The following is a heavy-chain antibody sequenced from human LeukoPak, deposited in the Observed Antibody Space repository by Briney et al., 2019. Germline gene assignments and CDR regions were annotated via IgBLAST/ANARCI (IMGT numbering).Heavy chain of an antibody. CDR3: ARHASWLPYFDL. CDR1: DVTISDYY. D-gene: IGHD6-13*01. J-gene: IGHJ2*01. CDR2: IFYSGRT. Sequence: PSETLSLTCTVSDVTISDYYRSWIRQPPGKGLEWIGYIFYSGRTNYNPSLKSRLTISADTTENQFFLNLRSVTAADTAVYFCARHASWLPYFDLWGRGTLVTVSS. V-gene: IGHV4-59*08.